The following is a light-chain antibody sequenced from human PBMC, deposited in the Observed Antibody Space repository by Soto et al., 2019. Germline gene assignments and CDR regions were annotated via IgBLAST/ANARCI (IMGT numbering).Light chain of an antibody. J-gene: IGLJ1*01. CDR3: QSYDSSLSGYV. Sequence: QSALTQPRSVSGSPGHSVTISCTGTSSDVGAYNYVSWYQHHPGKAPKLIIYDVNKRPSGVPDRFSGSKSGNTASLTISWLQAEDEADYYCQSYDSSLSGYVFGTGTKLTVL. CDR2: DVN. CDR1: SSDVGAYNY. V-gene: IGLV2-11*01.